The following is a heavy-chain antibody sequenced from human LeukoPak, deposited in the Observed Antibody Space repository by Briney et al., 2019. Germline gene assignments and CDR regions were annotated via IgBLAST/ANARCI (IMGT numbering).Heavy chain of an antibody. CDR1: GGSISSYY. CDR3: ARVKSSGFYFDY. V-gene: IGHV4-59*01. CDR2: IYYSGST. J-gene: IGHJ4*02. D-gene: IGHD6-19*01. Sequence: PSETLSLTCTVSGGSISSYYWSWIRQPPGKGLEWIGYIYYSGSTNYNPSLKSRVTISVDTSKNQFSLKLSSVTAADTAVYYCARVKSSGFYFDYWGQGTLVTVSP.